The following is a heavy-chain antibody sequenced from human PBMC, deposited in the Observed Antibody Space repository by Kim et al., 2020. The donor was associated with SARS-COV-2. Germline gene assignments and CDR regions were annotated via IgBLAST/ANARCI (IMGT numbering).Heavy chain of an antibody. CDR2: IYYSGST. V-gene: IGHV4-39*01. J-gene: IGHJ5*02. D-gene: IGHD3-22*01. CDR3: ARHVGITMIVVVIRGWFDP. Sequence: SETLSLTCTVSGGSISSSSYYWGWIRQPPGKGLEWIGSIYYSGSTYYSPSLKSRVTISVDTSKNQFSLKLSSVTAADTAVYYCARHVGITMIVVVIRGWFDPWGQGTLVTVSS. CDR1: GGSISSSSYY.